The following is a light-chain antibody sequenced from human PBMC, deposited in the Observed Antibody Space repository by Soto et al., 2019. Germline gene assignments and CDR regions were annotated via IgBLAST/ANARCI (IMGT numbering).Light chain of an antibody. CDR1: QSLLHSNGYNY. CDR2: LGS. J-gene: IGKJ2*01. Sequence: DSVMPQSPLSLPVTPGESASISCRSSQSLLHSNGYNYLDWYLQKPGQSPQLLIYLGSNRASGVTDRCSGAGSGTDFTLKISRVEAEDVGVYRCMQALRTPYTFGQGTKLEIK. CDR3: MQALRTPYT. V-gene: IGKV2-28*01.